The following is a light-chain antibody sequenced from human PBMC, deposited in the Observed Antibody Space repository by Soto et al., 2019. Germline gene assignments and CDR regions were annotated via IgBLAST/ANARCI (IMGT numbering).Light chain of an antibody. CDR1: TGAVASGLY. Sequence: QAVVTQEPSLTVSPGGTVTLTCGCSTGAVASGLYPYWFHQKPGQAPRTLIYDTSKRDSWTPARFSGSLLEGKAALTLSGAQAEDEAEYYCLLAYGATVVFGGGTKLTVL. CDR2: DTS. CDR3: LLAYGATVV. J-gene: IGLJ2*01. V-gene: IGLV7-46*01.